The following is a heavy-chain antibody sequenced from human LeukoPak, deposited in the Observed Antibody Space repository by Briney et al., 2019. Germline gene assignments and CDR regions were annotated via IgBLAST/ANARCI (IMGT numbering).Heavy chain of an antibody. CDR2: INHSGST. V-gene: IGHV4-34*01. CDR3: ARGGRYSSSWRDYYYYMDV. Sequence: SETLSLTCAVYGGSFSGYYWSWIRQPPGKGLEWIGEINHSGSTNYNPSLKSRVTISVGTSKNQFSLKLSSVTAADTAVYYCARGGRYSSSWRDYYYYMDVWGKGTTVTVSS. D-gene: IGHD6-13*01. J-gene: IGHJ6*03. CDR1: GGSFSGYY.